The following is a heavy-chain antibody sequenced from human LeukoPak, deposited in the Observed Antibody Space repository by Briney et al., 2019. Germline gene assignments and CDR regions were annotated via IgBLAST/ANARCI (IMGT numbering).Heavy chain of an antibody. J-gene: IGHJ4*02. D-gene: IGHD3-22*01. CDR1: GFTFSSYA. CDR3: AKDGPLTYYYDSSGYSPFDY. Sequence: GGSLRLSCAASGFTFSSYAMSWVRQAPGKGLEWVSAISGSGGSTYYADSVKGRFTTSRDNSKNTLYLQMNSLRAEDTAVYYCAKDGPLTYYYDSSGYSPFDYWGQGTLVTVSS. CDR2: ISGSGGST. V-gene: IGHV3-23*01.